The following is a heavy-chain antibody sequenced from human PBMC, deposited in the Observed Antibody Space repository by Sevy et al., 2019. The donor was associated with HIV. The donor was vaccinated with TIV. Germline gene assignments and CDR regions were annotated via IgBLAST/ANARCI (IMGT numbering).Heavy chain of an antibody. CDR1: GFTFSNAW. V-gene: IGHV3-15*01. CDR3: TTDSGSYNRLWFDP. D-gene: IGHD1-26*01. CDR2: IKSKTDGGTT. J-gene: IGHJ5*02. Sequence: GGSLRLSCAASGFTFSNAWMSWVRQAPGKGLEWVGRIKSKTDGGTTDYAAPVKGRFTISRADSKSTLYLQRNSLKTEDTAVYYCTTDSGSYNRLWFDPWGQGTLVTVSS.